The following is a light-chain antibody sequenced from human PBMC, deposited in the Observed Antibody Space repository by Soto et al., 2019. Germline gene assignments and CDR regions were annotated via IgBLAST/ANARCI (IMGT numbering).Light chain of an antibody. Sequence: EIVLSQSPATLSLSPGEGATLSCRASQTIGSYLAWFQQKPGQAPRLLIYDASNRATVIPARFSGSGSGTDLTLTISSLEPDYFAFYYCQQRGNCPLTFGGGTKGEIK. CDR2: DAS. V-gene: IGKV3-11*01. CDR3: QQRGNCPLT. J-gene: IGKJ4*01. CDR1: QTIGSY.